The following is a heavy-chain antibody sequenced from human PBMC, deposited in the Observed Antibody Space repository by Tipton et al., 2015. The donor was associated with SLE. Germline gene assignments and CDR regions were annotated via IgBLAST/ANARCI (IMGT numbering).Heavy chain of an antibody. CDR1: GGSISSYY. J-gene: IGHJ3*02. D-gene: IGHD1-1*01. CDR3: ARDQGTAGAVDI. V-gene: IGHV4-59*01. CDR2: IYYSGST. Sequence: TLSLTCTVSGGSISSYYWSWIRQPPGKGLEWIGYIYYSGSTNYNPSLKSRVTISVDTSKNQFSLKLSSVTAADTAVYYCARDQGTAGAVDIGGQGTMVPVSS.